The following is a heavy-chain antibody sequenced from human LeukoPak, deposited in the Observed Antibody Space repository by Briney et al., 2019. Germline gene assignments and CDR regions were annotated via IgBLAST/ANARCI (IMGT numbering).Heavy chain of an antibody. CDR3: AKESGKFDY. CDR1: GFTFNDSA. CDR2: ISADGGST. J-gene: IGHJ4*02. V-gene: IGHV3-43*02. Sequence: GGSLRLSCAASGFTFNDSAMHWVRQAPGKGLEWVSLISADGGSTFSADSVKGRFSISRDNSKNSLYLQMNSLRSEDTAMYYCAKESGKFDYWGQGTLVAVSS.